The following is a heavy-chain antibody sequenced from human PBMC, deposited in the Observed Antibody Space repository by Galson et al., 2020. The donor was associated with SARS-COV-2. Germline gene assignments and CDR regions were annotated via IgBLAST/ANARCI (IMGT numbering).Heavy chain of an antibody. J-gene: IGHJ4*02. CDR1: GGSISSGNYY. V-gene: IGHV4-39*07. D-gene: IGHD6-19*01. Sequence: SETLSLTCTVSGGSISSGNYYWGWIRQPPGKGLEWIGSIYDTGSTYYNPSLQSRVTMSIDTPKNQFSLRLSAVTAADTAVYYCARDRAVTGTWNYFDSWGQGTLVTVSS. CDR2: IYDTGST. CDR3: ARDRAVTGTWNYFDS.